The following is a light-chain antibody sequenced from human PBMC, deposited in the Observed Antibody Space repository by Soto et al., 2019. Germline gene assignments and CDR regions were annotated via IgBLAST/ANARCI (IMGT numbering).Light chain of an antibody. CDR3: CSYAGTYTFSV. V-gene: IGLV2-11*01. CDR2: NVT. J-gene: IGLJ1*01. CDR1: SSDVGGYDY. Sequence: SARTQPRSVSGSPGQSVTISCTGTSSDVGGYDYVSWYQQHPGKAPKLMIYNVTKRPSGVPDRFSGSRSGNTASLTISGLQAEDDAVYYCCSYAGTYTFSVFGAGSK.